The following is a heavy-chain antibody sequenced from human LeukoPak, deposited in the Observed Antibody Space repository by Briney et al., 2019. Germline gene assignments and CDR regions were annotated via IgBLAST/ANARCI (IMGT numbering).Heavy chain of an antibody. CDR3: AKDPRGPYDFSSG. CDR1: GFTFSSYG. Sequence: PGRSLRLSCAASGFTFSSYGMHWVRQAPGKGLEGLAGIWHDGSTKYYAASVKGRVTFSRDTSKNTLYLQMNSLRREDTAVYYCAKDPRGPYDFSSGWGQGTLVTVSS. V-gene: IGHV3-33*06. CDR2: IWHDGSTK. D-gene: IGHD3-3*01. J-gene: IGHJ4*02.